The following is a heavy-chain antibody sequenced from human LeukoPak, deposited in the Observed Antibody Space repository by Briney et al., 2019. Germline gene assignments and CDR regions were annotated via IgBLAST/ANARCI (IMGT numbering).Heavy chain of an antibody. V-gene: IGHV3-30*18. D-gene: IGHD3-22*01. J-gene: IGHJ4*02. CDR1: GLIFSSYG. CDR2: ISYDGSNK. CDR3: VNDYYDSSGYYYGVDY. Sequence: GGALRLSCAGSGLIFSSYGRQWVRQARGRGVAWVAVISYDGSNKYYADSVKGRFTISRDNSKNTLCLQMNSLRAEDTAVYYCVNDYYDSSGYYYGVDYWGQGTLVTVSS.